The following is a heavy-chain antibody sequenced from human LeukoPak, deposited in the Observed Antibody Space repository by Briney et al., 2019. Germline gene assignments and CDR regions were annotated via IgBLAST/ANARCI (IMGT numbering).Heavy chain of an antibody. D-gene: IGHD1-1*01. CDR3: AFGQATGSDY. CDR1: GFTFDDYA. Sequence: GGSLRLSCAASGFTFDDYAMHWVRQAPGKGLEWVSGISWNSGFIVYADSVRGRFTISRGNAKNSLYLQMNSLRPEDTALYFCAFGQATGSDYWGQGTLVTVSS. CDR2: ISWNSGFI. J-gene: IGHJ4*02. V-gene: IGHV3-9*01.